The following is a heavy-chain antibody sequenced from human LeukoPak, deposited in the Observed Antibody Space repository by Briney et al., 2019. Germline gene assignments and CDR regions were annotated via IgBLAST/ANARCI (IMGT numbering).Heavy chain of an antibody. D-gene: IGHD1-26*01. CDR2: IYYSGST. V-gene: IGHV4-59*01. Sequence: SETLSLTCTVSGGSISSYYWSWIRQPPGKGLEWIGYIYYSGSTNYNPSLKSRVTISVDTSKNQFSLKLSSVTAADTAVYYCASWVVGESNHYYYYMDVWGKGTTVTVSS. CDR1: GGSISSYY. CDR3: ASWVVGESNHYYYYMDV. J-gene: IGHJ6*03.